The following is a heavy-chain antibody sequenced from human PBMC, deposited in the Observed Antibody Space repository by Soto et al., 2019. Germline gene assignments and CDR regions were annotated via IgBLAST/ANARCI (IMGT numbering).Heavy chain of an antibody. D-gene: IGHD3-10*01. CDR1: GGSISSGGYY. J-gene: IGHJ6*02. Sequence: ASETLPLTCTVSGGSISSGGYYWSWIRQHPGKGLEWIGYIYYSGSTYYNPSLKSRVTISVDTSKNQFSLKLSSVTAADTAVYYCARDSRRYFGGDYYYYGMDVQGQVPKDPVSS. CDR2: IYYSGST. V-gene: IGHV4-31*03. CDR3: ARDSRRYFGGDYYYYGMDV.